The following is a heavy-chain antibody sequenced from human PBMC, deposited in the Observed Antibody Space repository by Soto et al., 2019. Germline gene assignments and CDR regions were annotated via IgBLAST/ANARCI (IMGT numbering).Heavy chain of an antibody. D-gene: IGHD2-2*01. J-gene: IGHJ4*02. CDR1: GFTFSNFA. V-gene: IGHV3-64D*06. CDR2: ITSDGDNT. Sequence: GGSLRLSCSASGFTFSNFAMHWVRQAPGKGLEYVSGITSDGDNTYHADSAKGRFTISRDNSKNTLYLQVSSLRVEDTAVYYCVKGNQLLRYYFEYWGRGALVTVSS. CDR3: VKGNQLLRYYFEY.